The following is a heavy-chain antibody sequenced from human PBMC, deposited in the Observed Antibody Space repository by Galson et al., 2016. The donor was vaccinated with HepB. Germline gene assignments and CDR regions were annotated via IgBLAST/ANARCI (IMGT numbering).Heavy chain of an antibody. CDR3: ARQRIVTFLPFDSGSYDSNKYFDS. CDR2: ISHSGRT. J-gene: IGHJ4*02. CDR1: GGSFSGYY. V-gene: IGHV4-34*01. D-gene: IGHD3-10*01. Sequence: SETLSLTCAVYGGSFSGYYWTWMRQSPGKGLEWVAEISHSGRTNYNPSLKSRVTMSVDTSKKQFSLNLTSVTAADTAVYFCARQRIVTFLPFDSGSYDSNKYFDSWGQGTLVTVSS.